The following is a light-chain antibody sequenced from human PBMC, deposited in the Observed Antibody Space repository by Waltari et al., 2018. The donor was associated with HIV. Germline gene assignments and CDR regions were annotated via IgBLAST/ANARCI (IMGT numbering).Light chain of an antibody. CDR1: ANVYTN. CDR2: AAS. CDR3: QQYNRRPPWT. Sequence: TVMTQSPATLSVSPGERATLSCRASANVYTNLAWYQQQPGPAPRLLIDAASIRGTGVPVRFSGSGSGTVFTLTINILQSEDFAVYYCQQYNRRPPWTFGQGTKVEVK. V-gene: IGKV3D-15*03. J-gene: IGKJ1*01.